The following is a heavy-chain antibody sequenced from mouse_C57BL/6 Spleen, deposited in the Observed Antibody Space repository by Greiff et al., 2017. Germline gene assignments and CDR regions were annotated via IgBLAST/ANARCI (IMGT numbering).Heavy chain of an antibody. CDR3: AAYDGYGYWYFDV. CDR1: GFTFSDYY. D-gene: IGHD2-3*01. Sequence: EVKLMESEGGLVQPGRSMKLSCTASGFTFSDYYMAWVRQVPEKGLEWVANINYDGSSTYYLDSLKSRFIISRDNAKNILYLQMSSLKSEDTATYYCAAYDGYGYWYFDVWGTGTTVTVSS. CDR2: INYDGSST. J-gene: IGHJ1*03. V-gene: IGHV5-16*01.